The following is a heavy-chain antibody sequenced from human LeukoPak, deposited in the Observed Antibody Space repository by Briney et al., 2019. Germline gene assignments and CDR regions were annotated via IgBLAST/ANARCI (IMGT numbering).Heavy chain of an antibody. CDR3: AGHKVHDFGGSDWYFDL. V-gene: IGHV4-59*08. CDR1: GASISRSS. Sequence: SETLSLTCTVSGASISRSSWSWIRQPPGKGLGWIGYMFYGGDTNHNPSLKSRVTMSVDMSKNQFSLRLSPVTAADTAVYYCAGHKVHDFGGSDWYFDLWGRGTLVTVSS. CDR2: MFYGGDT. D-gene: IGHD4-23*01. J-gene: IGHJ2*01.